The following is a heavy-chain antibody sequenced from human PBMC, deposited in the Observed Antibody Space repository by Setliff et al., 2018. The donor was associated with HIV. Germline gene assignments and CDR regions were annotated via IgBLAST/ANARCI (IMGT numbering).Heavy chain of an antibody. V-gene: IGHV4-31*02. CDR3: ARGWVRGPIISPGTYFSYGLDV. D-gene: IGHD3-10*01. J-gene: IGHJ6*02. Sequence: TLSLTCTVSGDSISSGGYYWTWIRQSPGKGLEWVGQVNRDGGAHYNPSLRSRVTISVDTSKNQFSLKLTSMTAADTAVYYCARGWVRGPIISPGTYFSYGLDVWGQGTPVTVSS. CDR1: GDSISSGGYY. CDR2: VNRDGGA.